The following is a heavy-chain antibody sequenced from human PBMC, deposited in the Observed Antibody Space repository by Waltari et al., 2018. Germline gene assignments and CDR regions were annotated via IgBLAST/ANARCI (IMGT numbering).Heavy chain of an antibody. CDR2: INHSGST. CDR1: GASFSGYY. V-gene: IGHV4-34*01. Sequence: QVQLQQWGAGQLKPSETLSLTCAVYGASFSGYYWSWIRQPPGKGLEWSGEINHSGSTNYNPSLKNRLTISLDTSKNQFSLRMRSVTAADTAVYYCARADRGRDGRYATPDWGPWGQGTLVTVSS. CDR3: ARADRGRDGRYATPDWGP. J-gene: IGHJ5*02. D-gene: IGHD3-16*01.